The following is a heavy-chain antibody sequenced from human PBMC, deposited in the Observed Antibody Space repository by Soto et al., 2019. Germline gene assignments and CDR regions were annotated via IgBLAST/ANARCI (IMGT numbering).Heavy chain of an antibody. J-gene: IGHJ3*02. Sequence: QVPLVESGGGVVQPGRSLRLSCAASGFTFSKYGMHWVRQAPGKGLEGVAVILHDGGDQRYGDSVKGRFTISRDNSKNTLYLQINSMRVEDTAVYYCARDDDRPDKGLDMWGQGTMVTVSS. CDR1: GFTFSKYG. CDR2: ILHDGGDQ. D-gene: IGHD3-22*01. CDR3: ARDDDRPDKGLDM. V-gene: IGHV3-33*05.